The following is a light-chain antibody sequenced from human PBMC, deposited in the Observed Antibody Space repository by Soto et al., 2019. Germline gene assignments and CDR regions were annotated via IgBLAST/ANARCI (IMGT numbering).Light chain of an antibody. Sequence: EIVFTQSPATLSLSPGERATLSCRASQSVGSFLAWYQLTPGQAPRLLIYDTSIRATGIPVRFSGSGSGTDFTLTISSLEPQDFAIYYCQQRSNWRTITFGQGTRLEIK. CDR3: QQRSNWRTIT. CDR1: QSVGSF. CDR2: DTS. V-gene: IGKV3-11*01. J-gene: IGKJ5*01.